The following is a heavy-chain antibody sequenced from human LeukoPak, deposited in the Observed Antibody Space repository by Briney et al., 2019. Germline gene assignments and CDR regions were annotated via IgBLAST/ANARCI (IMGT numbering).Heavy chain of an antibody. D-gene: IGHD1-26*01. Sequence: SVKVSCKASGGTFSSYAISWVRQAPGQGLEWMGRIIHIFGTANYAQKFQGRVTITTDESTSTAYMELSSLRSEDTAVYYCAREGYSGYVDYWGQGTLVTVSS. CDR2: IIHIFGTA. CDR1: GGTFSSYA. V-gene: IGHV1-69*05. J-gene: IGHJ4*02. CDR3: AREGYSGYVDY.